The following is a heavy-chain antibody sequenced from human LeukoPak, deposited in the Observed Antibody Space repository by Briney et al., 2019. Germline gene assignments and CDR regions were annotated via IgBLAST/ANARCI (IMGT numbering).Heavy chain of an antibody. CDR1: GFTFSSYA. V-gene: IGHV3-30*04. CDR3: ARVPGRGYSYGGFDY. D-gene: IGHD5-18*01. J-gene: IGHJ4*02. Sequence: GRSLRLSCAASGFTFSSYAMHWVRQAPGKGLEWVAVISYDGSNKYYADSVKGRFTISRDNSKNTLYLQMNSLRAEDTAVYYCARVPGRGYSYGGFDYWGQGTLVTVSS. CDR2: ISYDGSNK.